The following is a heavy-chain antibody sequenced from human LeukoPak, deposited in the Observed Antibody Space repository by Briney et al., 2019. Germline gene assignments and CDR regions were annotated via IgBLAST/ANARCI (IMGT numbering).Heavy chain of an antibody. Sequence: SETLSLTCTVSGVSISSSNSYWGWIRQPPGKGLEWIGSIYYSGNTYYNASLKSQVSISIDTSKNQFSLRLTSVTAADTAVYYCARRAALGYCSGGSCYFQVHYYYYMDVWGKGTTVTVSS. V-gene: IGHV4-39*01. CDR2: IYYSGNT. D-gene: IGHD2-15*01. J-gene: IGHJ6*03. CDR1: GVSISSSNSY. CDR3: ARRAALGYCSGGSCYFQVHYYYYMDV.